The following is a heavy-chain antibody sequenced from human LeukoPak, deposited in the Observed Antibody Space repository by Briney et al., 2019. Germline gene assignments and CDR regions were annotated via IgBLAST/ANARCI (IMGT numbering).Heavy chain of an antibody. CDR2: IYYSRST. Sequence: SETLSLTCTVSGGSLNSGDYYWSWIRQPPGKGLEWIGYIYYSRSTYYNPSLKSRVTISLDTSKNQFSLKLSSVTAADTAVYYCAREYQLLSLYYFDYWGQGTLVTVSS. CDR3: AREYQLLSLYYFDY. V-gene: IGHV4-30-4*01. CDR1: GGSLNSGDYY. D-gene: IGHD2-2*01. J-gene: IGHJ4*02.